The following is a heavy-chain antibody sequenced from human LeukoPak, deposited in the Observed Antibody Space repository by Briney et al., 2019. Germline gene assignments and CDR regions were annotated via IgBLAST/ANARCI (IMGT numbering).Heavy chain of an antibody. CDR1: GYTFTGYY. CDR3: ATDPQWLFFRGFDR. Sequence: ASVNVSCKASGYTFTGYYMHWVRQAPGQGLEWMGWINPNSGGTNYAQKFQGRVTMTRDTSISTAYMELSRLRSDGTAVYYCATDPQWLFFRGFDRWGQGTLVTVSS. D-gene: IGHD3-22*01. CDR2: INPNSGGT. J-gene: IGHJ5*02. V-gene: IGHV1-2*02.